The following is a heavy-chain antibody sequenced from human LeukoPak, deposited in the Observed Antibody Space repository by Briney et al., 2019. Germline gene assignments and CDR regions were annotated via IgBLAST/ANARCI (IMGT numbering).Heavy chain of an antibody. Sequence: GGSLRLSCAASGFTFSSYSMNWVRQAPGKGLEWVVNIKQDGSEKYYVDSVKDRFTISRDNAKNSLYLQMNSLRAEDAAVYYCTRENWYIDYWGQGNLVTVSS. V-gene: IGHV3-7*01. CDR1: GFTFSSYS. CDR3: TRENWYIDY. CDR2: IKQDGSEK. J-gene: IGHJ4*02.